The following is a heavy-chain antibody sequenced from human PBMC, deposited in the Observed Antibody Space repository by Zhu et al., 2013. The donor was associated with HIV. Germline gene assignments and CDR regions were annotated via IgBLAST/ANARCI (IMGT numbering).Heavy chain of an antibody. CDR2: IIPILGIA. D-gene: IGHD3-10*01. CDR3: ARGVTYGSGSYYQNWFDP. V-gene: IGHV1-69*09. CDR1: GGTFSSYT. Sequence: QVQLVQSGAEVKKPGSSVKVSCKASGGTFSSYTISWVRQAPGQGLEWMGRIIPILGIANYAQKFQGRVTITADKSTSTAYMELSSLRSEDTAVYYCARGVTYGSGSYYQNWFDPWGQEPWSPSPQ. J-gene: IGHJ5*02.